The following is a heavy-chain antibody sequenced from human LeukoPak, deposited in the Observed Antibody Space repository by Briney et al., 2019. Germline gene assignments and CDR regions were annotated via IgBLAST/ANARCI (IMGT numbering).Heavy chain of an antibody. D-gene: IGHD1-14*01. CDR3: ARAPSPLKPFDY. J-gene: IGHJ4*02. V-gene: IGHV1-46*01. CDR1: GYTFTSYY. Sequence: GASVKVSCKASGYTFTSYYMHWVRQAPGQGLEWMGIINPSGGSTSYAQKFQGRVALTTDTSTSTAYMELRSLRSDDTAVYYCARAPSPLKPFDYWGQGTLVTVSS. CDR2: INPSGGST.